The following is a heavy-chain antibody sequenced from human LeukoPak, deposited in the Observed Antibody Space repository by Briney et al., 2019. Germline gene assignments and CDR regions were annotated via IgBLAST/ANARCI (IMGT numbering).Heavy chain of an antibody. CDR1: GFTFSTYA. CDR3: EKGDNYYDSSGYYYVRALFDY. Sequence: PGGSLRLSCAASGFTFSTYAMYWVRQAPGKGLEWVSIIWYDGSNKFYADSVKGRFTISRDNSKNTLYLQMNSLRAEDTAVYYCEKGDNYYDSSGYYYVRALFDYWGQGTLVTVSS. D-gene: IGHD3-22*01. CDR2: IWYDGSNK. V-gene: IGHV3-30*02. J-gene: IGHJ4*02.